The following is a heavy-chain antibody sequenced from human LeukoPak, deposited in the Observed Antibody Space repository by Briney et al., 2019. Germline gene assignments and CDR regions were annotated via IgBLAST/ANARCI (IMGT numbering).Heavy chain of an antibody. Sequence: SETLSLTCTVSGASMRSYYWGWIRQPPGKGLEWIGYVYTTGSSNYNPSLKSRVTVFVDTSKRQVYLKLNSVSAADTAVYYCARHDERGDSYGFFEYWGQGILATVSS. CDR3: ARHDERGDSYGFFEY. D-gene: IGHD5-18*01. J-gene: IGHJ4*02. CDR1: GASMRSYY. V-gene: IGHV4-4*09. CDR2: VYTTGSS.